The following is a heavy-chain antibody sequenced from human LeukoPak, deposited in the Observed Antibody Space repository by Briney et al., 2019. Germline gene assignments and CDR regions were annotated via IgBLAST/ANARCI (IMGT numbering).Heavy chain of an antibody. D-gene: IGHD3-3*01. V-gene: IGHV4-39*01. Sequence: SETLSLTCTVSGGSISTTNYYWGWIRQPPGRDLEWIGSIYSSGNTYYNPSLESRVTISVDTSKNQLSLKLTSATAADTSVYYCARHSGLRSPFDPWGQGALVTVSS. CDR2: IYSSGNT. CDR3: ARHSGLRSPFDP. J-gene: IGHJ5*02. CDR1: GGSISTTNYY.